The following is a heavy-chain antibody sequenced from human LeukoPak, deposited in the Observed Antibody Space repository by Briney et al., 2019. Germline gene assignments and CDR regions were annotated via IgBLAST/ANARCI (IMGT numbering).Heavy chain of an antibody. CDR3: ARDGLITFGGVIVWGTEIDY. V-gene: IGHV1-18*01. J-gene: IGHJ4*02. CDR1: GYTFTSYG. CDR2: ISAYNGNT. D-gene: IGHD3-16*02. Sequence: ASVKVSCKASGYTFTSYGISWVRQAPGQGLEWMGWISAYNGNTNYAQKLQGRVTMTTDTSTSTAYMELRSLRSDDTAVYYCARDGLITFGGVIVWGTEIDYWGQGTLVTVS.